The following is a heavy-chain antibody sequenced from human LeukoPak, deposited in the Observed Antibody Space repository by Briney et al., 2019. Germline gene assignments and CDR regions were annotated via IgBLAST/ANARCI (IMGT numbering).Heavy chain of an antibody. Sequence: PGGSLRLSCAASGFTFSSYGMHWVRQAPGRGLEWVAVISYDGSNKYYADSVKGRFTISRDNSKNTLYLQMNSLRVEDTALYYCAKAYCPAVAGDFDCWGQGTLVTVSS. V-gene: IGHV3-30*18. CDR1: GFTFSSYG. CDR2: ISYDGSNK. J-gene: IGHJ4*02. CDR3: AKAYCPAVAGDFDC. D-gene: IGHD6-19*01.